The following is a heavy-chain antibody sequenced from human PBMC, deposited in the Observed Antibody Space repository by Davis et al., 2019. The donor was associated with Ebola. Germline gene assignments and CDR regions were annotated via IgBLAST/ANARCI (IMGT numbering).Heavy chain of an antibody. D-gene: IGHD6-13*01. CDR2: INPNSGGT. J-gene: IGHJ1*01. Sequence: ASVQVSCKASGYTFTGYYMHWVRQAPGQGFEWMGWINPNSGGTNYAQKFQGRVTMTRDTSISTAYMELSRLRSDDTAVYYCARDLHSSSWSAEYFQHWGQGTLVTVSS. CDR1: GYTFTGYY. CDR3: ARDLHSSSWSAEYFQH. V-gene: IGHV1-2*02.